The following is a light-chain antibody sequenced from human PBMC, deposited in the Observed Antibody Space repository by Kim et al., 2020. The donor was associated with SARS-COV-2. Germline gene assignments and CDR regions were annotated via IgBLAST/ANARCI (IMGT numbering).Light chain of an antibody. Sequence: EIVLTQSPGTLSLSPGERATLSCRASQSVRSSYLAWYQQEPGQAPRLLIYGASSRATGIPDRFSGSGSGTDFTLTISRLEPEDFAVYYCQQYGSTPYTFGQGTKLEIK. CDR2: GAS. J-gene: IGKJ2*01. V-gene: IGKV3-20*01. CDR3: QQYGSTPYT. CDR1: QSVRSSY.